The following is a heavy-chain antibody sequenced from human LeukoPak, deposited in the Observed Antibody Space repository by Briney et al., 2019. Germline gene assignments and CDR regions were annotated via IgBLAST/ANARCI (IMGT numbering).Heavy chain of an antibody. CDR1: GGSFSGYY. J-gene: IGHJ4*02. CDR3: ARGLHYGDPRDFDY. V-gene: IGHV4-34*01. CDR2: INHSGST. D-gene: IGHD4-17*01. Sequence: SETLSLTCAVYGGSFSGYYWSWLRQPPGKGLEWIGEINHSGSTNYNPSLKRRVTISVDTSKNQFSLKLSSATAADTAVYYCARGLHYGDPRDFDYWGQGTLVTVSS.